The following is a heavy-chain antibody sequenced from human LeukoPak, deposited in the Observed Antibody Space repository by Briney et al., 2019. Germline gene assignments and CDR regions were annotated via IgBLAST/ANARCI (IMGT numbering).Heavy chain of an antibody. Sequence: SETLSLTCAVYGGSFSGYYWSWIRQPPGQGLEWMGEINHSGSTNYNPSPKSRVTISVDTSKNQFSLKLSSVTAADTAVYYCARDYYGSGSYLRFGGQGTLVTVSS. V-gene: IGHV4-34*01. D-gene: IGHD3-10*01. CDR3: ARDYYGSGSYLRF. CDR2: INHSGST. J-gene: IGHJ4*02. CDR1: GGSFSGYY.